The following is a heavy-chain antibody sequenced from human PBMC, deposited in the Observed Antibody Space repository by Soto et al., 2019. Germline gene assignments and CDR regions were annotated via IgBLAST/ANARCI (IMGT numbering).Heavy chain of an antibody. V-gene: IGHV1-8*01. Sequence: ASVKISCKASGYTFTSYDINWVRQATGQGLEWMGWMNPNSGNTGYAQKFQGRGTMTRNPSISTAYMELSSLRSEDTAVYYCARSLILVRGLYYYYGMDVWGQGTTVPVSS. CDR2: MNPNSGNT. D-gene: IGHD3-10*01. J-gene: IGHJ6*02. CDR3: ARSLILVRGLYYYYGMDV. CDR1: GYTFTSYD.